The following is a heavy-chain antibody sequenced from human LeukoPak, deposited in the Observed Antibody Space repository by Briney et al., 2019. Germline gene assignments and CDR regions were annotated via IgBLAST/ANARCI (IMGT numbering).Heavy chain of an antibody. CDR3: ASPQGGSSAYYFDY. Sequence: PGGSLRLSCAASGFTVSFNYMSWVRQAPGKGLEWVSVIYSGGSTYYADSVKGRFTISRDNSKNTLYLQMNSLRAEDTAVYYCASPQGGSSAYYFDYWGQGTLVTVSS. V-gene: IGHV3-66*01. D-gene: IGHD6-6*01. J-gene: IGHJ4*02. CDR1: GFTVSFNY. CDR2: IYSGGST.